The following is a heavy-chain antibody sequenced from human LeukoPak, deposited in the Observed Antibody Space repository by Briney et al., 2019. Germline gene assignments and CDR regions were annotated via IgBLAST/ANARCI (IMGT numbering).Heavy chain of an antibody. J-gene: IGHJ3*02. V-gene: IGHV4-59*08. Sequence: SETLSLTCTVSGGSISSYYWSWIRQPPGKGLEWIGYIYYSGSTKYDPSLKSRVAISVDTSKNQFSLKLSSVTAADTAVYYCARHFFVGAEDAFDIWGQGTMVTVSS. D-gene: IGHD2/OR15-2a*01. CDR1: GGSISSYY. CDR2: IYYSGST. CDR3: ARHFFVGAEDAFDI.